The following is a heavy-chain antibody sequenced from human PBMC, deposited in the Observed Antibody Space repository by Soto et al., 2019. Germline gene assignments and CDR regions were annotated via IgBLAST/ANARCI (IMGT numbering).Heavy chain of an antibody. CDR2: IFYSGNT. D-gene: IGHD2-8*01. V-gene: IGHV4-59*01. CDR1: SGSISSYY. J-gene: IGHJ5*02. Sequence: SETLSLTCSVSSGSISSYYWSWIRQPPGKGLEWIGFIFYSGNTNYNPSLKSRVTMSVDTSKNQFSLKLSSVTAADTAVYYCARQGYCSNGVCFGWFDPWGQGTLVTVSS. CDR3: ARQGYCSNGVCFGWFDP.